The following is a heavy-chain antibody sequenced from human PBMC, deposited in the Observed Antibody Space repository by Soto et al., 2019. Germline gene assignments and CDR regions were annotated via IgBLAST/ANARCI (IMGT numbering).Heavy chain of an antibody. V-gene: IGHV3-23*01. D-gene: IGHD6-13*01. CDR3: AKDAREVSSSWFDY. J-gene: IGHJ5*01. Sequence: GGSLRLSCGASGFTFKNSGMTWVRQAPGQGLEYVSSITNSGGHTFYANSVKGRFSISRDNSKNTLYLQMNSLRAEDTAVYYCAKDAREVSSSWFDYWGQGTLLTVSS. CDR1: GFTFKNSG. CDR2: ITNSGGHT.